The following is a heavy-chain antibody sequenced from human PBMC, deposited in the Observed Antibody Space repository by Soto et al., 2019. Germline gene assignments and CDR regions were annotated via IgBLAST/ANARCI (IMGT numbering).Heavy chain of an antibody. CDR2: ITESGGDT. CDR1: GFTFGNFV. CDR3: AKDDFTDRGDDYFDY. Sequence: GGSLRLSCAASGFTFGNFVMRWVRQTPGKGLEWVSTITESGGDTYYTDSVKGRFTISRDNSKNTLYLQLNSLRFEDTAVYYCAKDDFTDRGDDYFDYWGPGTLVTVSS. V-gene: IGHV3-23*01. J-gene: IGHJ4*02. D-gene: IGHD2-21*02.